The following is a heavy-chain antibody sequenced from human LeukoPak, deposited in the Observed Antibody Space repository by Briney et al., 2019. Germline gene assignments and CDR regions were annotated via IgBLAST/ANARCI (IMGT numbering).Heavy chain of an antibody. CDR1: GFTFTSYS. V-gene: IGHV3-23*01. D-gene: IGHD7-27*01. Sequence: HTGGSLRLSCAASGFTFTSYSMNWVRQAPGKGLEWVSTISGGGGSTYYADSVKGRFTVSRDNSKNTLFLQMNSLRAEDTAVYYCAKDGGLWVSAHWGDSWGRGTLVTVSS. CDR3: AKDGGLWVSAHWGDS. CDR2: ISGGGGST. J-gene: IGHJ4*02.